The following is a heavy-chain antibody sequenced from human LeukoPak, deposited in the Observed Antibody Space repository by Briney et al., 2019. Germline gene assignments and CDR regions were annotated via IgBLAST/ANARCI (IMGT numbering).Heavy chain of an antibody. Sequence: SETLSLTCTVSGGSISSYYWSWIRQPPGKGLEWIGYIYYSGSTNYNPSLKSRVTISVDTSKNQFSLKLSSVTAADTAVYHCAACSSTSCYSYYYGMDVWGQGTTVTVSS. CDR1: GGSISSYY. V-gene: IGHV4-59*01. CDR2: IYYSGST. CDR3: AACSSTSCYSYYYGMDV. J-gene: IGHJ6*02. D-gene: IGHD2-2*01.